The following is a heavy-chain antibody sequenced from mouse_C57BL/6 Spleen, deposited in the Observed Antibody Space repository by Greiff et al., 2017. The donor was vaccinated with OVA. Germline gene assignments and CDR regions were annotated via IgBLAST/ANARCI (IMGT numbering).Heavy chain of an antibody. CDR3: ARQRDSSGYYFDY. Sequence: EVMLVESGGDLVKPGGSLKLSCAASGFTFSSYGMSWVRQTPDKRLEWVATISSGGSYTYYPDSVKGRFTISRDNAKNTLYLQMSSLKSEDTAMDYCARQRDSSGYYFDYWGQGTTLTVSS. CDR2: ISSGGSYT. V-gene: IGHV5-6*01. J-gene: IGHJ2*01. D-gene: IGHD3-2*02. CDR1: GFTFSSYG.